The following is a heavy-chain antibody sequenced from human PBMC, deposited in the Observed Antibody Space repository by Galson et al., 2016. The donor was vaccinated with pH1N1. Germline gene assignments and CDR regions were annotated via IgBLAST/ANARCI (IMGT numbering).Heavy chain of an antibody. CDR1: GYTFTFTGYF. Sequence: VKVSCKASGYTFTFTGYFIHWVRQAPGQGLEFEWMGRINPYSDDTDFAQNFQGRVTMTRDTSIGTAFMEVSRLTSADTAIYYCARDVAPPGHYAMDVWGQGTTVTVSS. CDR3: ARDVAPPGHYAMDV. V-gene: IGHV1-2*06. CDR2: INPYSDDT. J-gene: IGHJ6*02.